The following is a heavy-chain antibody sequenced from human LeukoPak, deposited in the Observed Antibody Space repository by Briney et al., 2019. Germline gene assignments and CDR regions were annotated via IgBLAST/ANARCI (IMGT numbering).Heavy chain of an antibody. Sequence: PGGSLRLSCAASGFTFSSYSMNWVRQAPGKGLEWVSSISSSSSYIYYADSVKGRFTISRDNAKNSLYLKMNSLRAEDTAVYYCAREATTVTIFDYWGQGTLVTVSS. CDR2: ISSSSSYI. CDR3: AREATTVTIFDY. V-gene: IGHV3-21*01. J-gene: IGHJ4*02. D-gene: IGHD4-17*01. CDR1: GFTFSSYS.